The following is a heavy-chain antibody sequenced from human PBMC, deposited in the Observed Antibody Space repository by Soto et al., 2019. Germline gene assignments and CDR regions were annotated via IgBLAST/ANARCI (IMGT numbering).Heavy chain of an antibody. V-gene: IGHV3-53*02. Sequence: EVSLVETGGGLIHPGGSLRLSCAASGFTVSGMFMNWVRQAPGKGLEWVSVIYPAGPTYYAASVKGRFTISRDNSKNTLFLQLNNLRAEDTAVYYCARDADSSGLHYWGQGILVTVSS. CDR2: IYPAGPT. CDR3: ARDADSSGLHY. CDR1: GFTVSGMF. D-gene: IGHD6-19*01. J-gene: IGHJ4*02.